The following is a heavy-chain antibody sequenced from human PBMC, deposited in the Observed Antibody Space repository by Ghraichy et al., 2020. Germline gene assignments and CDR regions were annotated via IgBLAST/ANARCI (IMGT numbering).Heavy chain of an antibody. J-gene: IGHJ4*02. CDR2: ISHSGST. CDR1: SDSISSSSYY. CDR3: ARQNKGYTSGWYRIDFDY. Sequence: SETLSPTCTVSSDSISSSSYYWGWIRQPPGKGLEWIGSISHSGSTYYNPSLKSRVTISVDKSKNQFSLKLSSVTAADTAVYYCARQNKGYTSGWYRIDFDYWGQGTLVTVSS. D-gene: IGHD6-19*01. V-gene: IGHV4-39*01.